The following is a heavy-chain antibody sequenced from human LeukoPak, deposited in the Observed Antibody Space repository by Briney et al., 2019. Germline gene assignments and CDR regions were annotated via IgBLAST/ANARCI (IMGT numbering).Heavy chain of an antibody. V-gene: IGHV3-15*01. CDR2: IKSKTDGGTT. CDR1: GFTFTNAW. J-gene: IGHJ4*02. D-gene: IGHD3-22*01. CDR3: RVYYDTGVDFDY. Sequence: PGGSLRLSCAASGFTFTNAWMSWVRQAPGKGLEWVGRIKSKTDGGTTDYAAPVKGRFTISRDDSKNTLYLQMNSLKTEDTAVYYCRVYYDTGVDFDYWGQGTLVTVSS.